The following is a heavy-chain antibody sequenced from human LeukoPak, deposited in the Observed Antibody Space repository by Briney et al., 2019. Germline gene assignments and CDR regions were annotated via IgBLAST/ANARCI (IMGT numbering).Heavy chain of an antibody. CDR2: ISGYNGNT. J-gene: IGHJ5*02. V-gene: IGHV1-18*01. Sequence: ASVKVSCKASGYIFSSYAISWVRQAPGQGLEWMGWISGYNGNTVYAEKFQGRVSMTTDTSTSTAYMELRSLRSDDTAVYYCARGPRLLWFGGIHTINWFDPWGQGTLVTVSS. CDR1: GYIFSSYA. CDR3: ARGPRLLWFGGIHTINWFDP. D-gene: IGHD3-10*01.